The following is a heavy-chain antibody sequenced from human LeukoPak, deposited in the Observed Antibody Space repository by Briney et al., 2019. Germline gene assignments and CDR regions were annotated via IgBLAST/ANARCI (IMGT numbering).Heavy chain of an antibody. D-gene: IGHD6-19*01. V-gene: IGHV3-21*01. CDR3: ARDPSLAPGIAVAGTDY. CDR2: ISSSSSYI. CDR1: GFTFSSYS. Sequence: GGSLRLSCAASGFTFSSYSMNWVRQAPGKGLEWVSSISSSSSYIYYADSVKGRFTISRDNAKNSLYLQMNSLRAEDTAVYYCARDPSLAPGIAVAGTDYWGQGTLVTVSS. J-gene: IGHJ4*02.